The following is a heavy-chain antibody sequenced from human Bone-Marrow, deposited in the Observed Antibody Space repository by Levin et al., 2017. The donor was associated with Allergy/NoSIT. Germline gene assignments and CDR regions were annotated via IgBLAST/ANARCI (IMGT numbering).Heavy chain of an antibody. Sequence: KVSCKGSGYSFTTYWISWVRQMPGKGLEWMGRIDPSDSYTSYNPSFQGHVTISVDKSLNTAYLQWSSLKASDTAMYYCATHYTAMVYPSYWGQGTLVTVSS. D-gene: IGHD5-18*01. V-gene: IGHV5-10-1*01. CDR2: IDPSDSYT. CDR1: GYSFTTYW. CDR3: ATHYTAMVYPSY. J-gene: IGHJ4*02.